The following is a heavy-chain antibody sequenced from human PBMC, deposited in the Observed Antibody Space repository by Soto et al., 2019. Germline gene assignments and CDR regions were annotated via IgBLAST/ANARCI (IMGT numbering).Heavy chain of an antibody. D-gene: IGHD3-3*01. CDR3: AKGSGFWSGYLPPYYGMDV. J-gene: IGHJ6*02. Sequence: GGSLRLSCAASGFTFSSYGMHWVHQAPGKGLEWVAVISYDGSNKYYADSVKGRFTISRDNSKNTLYLQMNSLRAEDTAVYYCAKGSGFWSGYLPPYYGMDVWGQGTTVTV. CDR1: GFTFSSYG. V-gene: IGHV3-30*18. CDR2: ISYDGSNK.